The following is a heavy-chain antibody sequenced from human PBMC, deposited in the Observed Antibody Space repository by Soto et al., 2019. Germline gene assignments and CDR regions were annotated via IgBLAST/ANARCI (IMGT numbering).Heavy chain of an antibody. CDR1: GYTFTSYG. V-gene: IGHV1-18*01. CDR2: INAYNGNT. CDR3: ARGDRSPNY. D-gene: IGHD1-26*01. J-gene: IGHJ4*02. Sequence: QVQLVQSGGEVKKPGASVKVSCKASGYTFTSYGITWVRQAPGQGLEWIGYINAYNGNTNYAQNLQDSVTMTTDTYTSTAYMELRSLRSDDTAVYYCARGDRSPNYWGQGTLVTVSS.